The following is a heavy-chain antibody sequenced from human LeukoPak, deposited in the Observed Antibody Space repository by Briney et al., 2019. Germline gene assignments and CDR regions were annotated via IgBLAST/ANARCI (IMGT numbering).Heavy chain of an antibody. CDR3: ARGTVGATPRYYYYYMDV. V-gene: IGHV4-4*07. J-gene: IGHJ6*03. D-gene: IGHD1-26*01. CDR2: IYTSGST. CDR1: GGSISSYY. Sequence: SSETLSLTCTVSGGSISSYYWSWIRQPAGKGLEWIGRIYTSGSTNYNPSLKSRVTMSVDTSKNQFSLKLSSVTAADTAVYYCARGTVGATPRYYYYYMDVWGKGTTVTISS.